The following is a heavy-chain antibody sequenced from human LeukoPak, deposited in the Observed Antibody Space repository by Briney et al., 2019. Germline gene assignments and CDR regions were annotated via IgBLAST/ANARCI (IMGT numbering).Heavy chain of an antibody. D-gene: IGHD5-12*01. Sequence: GGSLRLSCAASGFTFSSYGMYWVRQAPGKGLEWVAFIRYDGSNKYYADSVKGRFTISRDNSKNTLYLQMKSLRAEDTAVYYCAKGGGYEAQYYYYYLDVWGKGTTVTISS. CDR3: AKGGGYEAQYYYYYLDV. V-gene: IGHV3-30*02. CDR2: IRYDGSNK. J-gene: IGHJ6*03. CDR1: GFTFSSYG.